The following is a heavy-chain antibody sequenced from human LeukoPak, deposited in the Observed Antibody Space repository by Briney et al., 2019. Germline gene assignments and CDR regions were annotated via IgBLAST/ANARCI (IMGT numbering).Heavy chain of an antibody. CDR3: ARGKIVVVPAADNWFDP. CDR1: GYTLTGYY. J-gene: IGHJ5*02. V-gene: IGHV1-2*02. Sequence: ASVKVSCKASGYTLTGYYIHWVRQAPGQGLEWMGWINPNSGGTNYAQKFQGRVTMTRDTSISTAYMELSRLRSDDTAVYYCARGKIVVVPAADNWFDPWGQGTLVTVSS. CDR2: INPNSGGT. D-gene: IGHD2-2*01.